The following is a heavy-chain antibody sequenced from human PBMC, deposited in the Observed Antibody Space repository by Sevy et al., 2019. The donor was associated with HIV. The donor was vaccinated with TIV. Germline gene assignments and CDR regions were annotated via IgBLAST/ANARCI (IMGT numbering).Heavy chain of an antibody. CDR3: ARGRAVYDYSNYWYFDL. CDR1: GFTFSSYA. J-gene: IGHJ2*01. V-gene: IGHV3-30-3*01. D-gene: IGHD4-4*01. CDR2: ISYDGSNK. Sequence: GGSLRLSCAASGFTFSSYAMHWVRQAPGKGLEWEAVISYDGSNKYYADSVKRRFTISRDNSKNTLYLQMNSLRAEDTAVYYCARGRAVYDYSNYWYFDLWGRGTLVTVSS.